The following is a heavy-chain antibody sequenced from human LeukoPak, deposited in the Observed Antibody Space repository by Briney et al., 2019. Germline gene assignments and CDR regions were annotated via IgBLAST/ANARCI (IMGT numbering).Heavy chain of an antibody. CDR2: ISHSGGAT. Sequence: GGSLRLSCAASQFTFSSSDMSWVRQAPGKGLEWVAAISHSGGATYYADSVKGRFTISRDNSKNTLYLRMNSLRAEDTAVYYCARVFGVDQDAFDIWGQGTMVTVSS. CDR3: ARVFGVDQDAFDI. V-gene: IGHV3-23*01. J-gene: IGHJ3*02. D-gene: IGHD3-3*01. CDR1: QFTFSSSD.